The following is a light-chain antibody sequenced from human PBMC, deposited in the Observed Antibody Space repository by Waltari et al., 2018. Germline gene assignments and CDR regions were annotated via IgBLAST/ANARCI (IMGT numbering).Light chain of an antibody. V-gene: IGKV3-11*01. CDR1: PRVSSF. J-gene: IGKJ1*01. CDR3: QQRDNWPWT. CDR2: DAS. Sequence: DIVLTQSPATVSLSPGDRAPLSCRTSPRVSSFVASYHQKPGQPPRLLIADASNRASGISDRITASGSGLDFTLTISSLEPEDVGVYYCQQRDNWPWTFGQGTKVEIK.